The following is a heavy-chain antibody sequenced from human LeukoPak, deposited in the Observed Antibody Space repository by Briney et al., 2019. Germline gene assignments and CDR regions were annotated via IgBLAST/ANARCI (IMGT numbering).Heavy chain of an antibody. CDR2: INPNSGGT. Sequence: ASVNVSCKASGYTFTGYYMHWVRQAPAQGLEWMGWINPNSGGTNYAQKFQGRVTMTRDTSISTAYLELSRLRSDDTAVYYCARYPTVTAFDYWGQGTLVTVSS. D-gene: IGHD4-11*01. V-gene: IGHV1-2*02. CDR3: ARYPTVTAFDY. J-gene: IGHJ4*02. CDR1: GYTFTGYY.